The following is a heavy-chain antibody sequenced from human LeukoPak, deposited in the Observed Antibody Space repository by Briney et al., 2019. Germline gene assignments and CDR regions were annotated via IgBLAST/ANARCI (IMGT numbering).Heavy chain of an antibody. Sequence: GGSLRLSCAASGFTFSSYGMHWVRQAPGKGLEWVAVISYDGSNKYYADSVKGRFTISRDNSKNTLYLQMNSLRAEDTAVYYCAKGRATVVTRGPLDYWGQGTLVTVSS. V-gene: IGHV3-30*18. D-gene: IGHD4-23*01. CDR2: ISYDGSNK. J-gene: IGHJ4*02. CDR3: AKGRATVVTRGPLDY. CDR1: GFTFSSYG.